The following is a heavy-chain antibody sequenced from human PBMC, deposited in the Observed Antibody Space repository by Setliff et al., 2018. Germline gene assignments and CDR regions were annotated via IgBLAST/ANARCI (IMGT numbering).Heavy chain of an antibody. J-gene: IGHJ5*02. V-gene: IGHV5-51*01. CDR1: GYSFSTCW. CDR2: IYPGDSIT. D-gene: IGHD3-10*01. Sequence: GSLKISCKGSGYSFSTCWIGWVRQMPGKGLEWMGIIYPGDSITRYSPSFQGQVTISVDKSINTAYLQWSSLRASDTAIYYCARHPYYYGSGTYLDNNNRWFDPWGQGTLVTVSS. CDR3: ARHPYYYGSGTYLDNNNRWFDP.